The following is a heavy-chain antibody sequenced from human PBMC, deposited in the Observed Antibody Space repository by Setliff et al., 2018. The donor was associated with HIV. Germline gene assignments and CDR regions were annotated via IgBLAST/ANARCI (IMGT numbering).Heavy chain of an antibody. V-gene: IGHV4-30-4*08. Sequence: PSETLSLTCSVSGDSIGTYYWSWIRQPPGKGLEWIGYIYYSGSTYYNPSLKSRVTISVDTSKNRFSLKLSSVTAADTAVYYCASLNYYDSSGYYPHWGQGTLVTVSS. CDR3: ASLNYYDSSGYYPH. CDR1: GDSIGTYY. D-gene: IGHD3-22*01. J-gene: IGHJ4*02. CDR2: IYYSGST.